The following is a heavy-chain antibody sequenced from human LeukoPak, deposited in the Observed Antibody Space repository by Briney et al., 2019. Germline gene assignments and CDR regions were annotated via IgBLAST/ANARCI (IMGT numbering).Heavy chain of an antibody. D-gene: IGHD4-17*01. J-gene: IGHJ3*02. Sequence: SETLSLTCTVSGGSISSYYRSWIRQPPGKGLEWIGYIYYSGSTNYNPSLKSRVTISVDTSKNQFSLKLSSVTAADTAVYYCARHDYGDYGAFDIWGQGTMVTVSP. CDR2: IYYSGST. CDR1: GGSISSYY. V-gene: IGHV4-59*08. CDR3: ARHDYGDYGAFDI.